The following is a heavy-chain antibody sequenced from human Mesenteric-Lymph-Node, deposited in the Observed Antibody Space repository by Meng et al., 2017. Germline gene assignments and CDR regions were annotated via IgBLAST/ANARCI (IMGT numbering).Heavy chain of an antibody. CDR1: GFTFSSYW. CDR2: INSDGSST. D-gene: IGHD6-6*01. CDR3: ESVTSRSSGRYFDN. V-gene: IGHV3-74*01. J-gene: IGHJ4*02. Sequence: GESLKISCAASGFTFSSYWMDWVRQAPGKGPVWVSRINSDGSSTSYADSVKGRFTISRDNAKNTLYLQMNSLRAEDTDLYYCESVTSRSSGRYFDNWGQGTLVTVSS.